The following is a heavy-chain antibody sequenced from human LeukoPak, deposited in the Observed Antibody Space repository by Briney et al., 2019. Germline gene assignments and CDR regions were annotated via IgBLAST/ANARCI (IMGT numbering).Heavy chain of an antibody. CDR2: ISYDGSNK. CDR3: AKGDYGSGSSYHY. V-gene: IGHV3-30*18. Sequence: GGSLRLSCAASGFTFSSYGMHWVRQAPGKGLEWVAVISYDGSNKYYADSVKGRFTISRDNSKNTLYLQMNSLRAEDTAVYYCAKGDYGSGSSYHYWGQGTLVTVSS. D-gene: IGHD3-10*01. J-gene: IGHJ4*02. CDR1: GFTFSSYG.